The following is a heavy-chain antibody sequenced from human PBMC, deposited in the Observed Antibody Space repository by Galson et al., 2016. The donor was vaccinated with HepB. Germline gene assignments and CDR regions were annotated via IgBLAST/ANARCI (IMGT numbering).Heavy chain of an antibody. CDR1: GFTFSSVI. CDR2: ITSGSSFI. Sequence: SLRLSCAASGFTFSSVIMNWVRQAPGKGLEWVSSITSGSSFIYYADSVKGRFTISRDNAKNSLYLQMDSLRAEDTAVYYCARVKASPRPFDIWSQGAMVTVSS. D-gene: IGHD2-2*01. V-gene: IGHV3-21*01. CDR3: ARVKASPRPFDI. J-gene: IGHJ3*02.